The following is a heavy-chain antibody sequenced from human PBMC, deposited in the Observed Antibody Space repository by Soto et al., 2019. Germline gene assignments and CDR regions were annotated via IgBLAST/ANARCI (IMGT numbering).Heavy chain of an antibody. Sequence: GGSLRLSCAASGFTFSSYGMHWVRQAPGKGLEWVAVISYDGSNKYYADSVKGRFTISRDNSKNTLYLQMNSLRSEDTAVYYCARDRTTVTLGGIWGQGTMVTVSS. CDR2: ISYDGSNK. J-gene: IGHJ3*02. CDR1: GFTFSSYG. CDR3: ARDRTTVTLGGI. V-gene: IGHV3-30*03. D-gene: IGHD4-4*01.